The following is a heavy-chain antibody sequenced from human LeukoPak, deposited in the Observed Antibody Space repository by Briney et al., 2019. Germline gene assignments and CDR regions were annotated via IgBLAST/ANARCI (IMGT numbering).Heavy chain of an antibody. CDR2: IVVGSGNT. D-gene: IGHD3-10*01. J-gene: IGHJ6*02. CDR3: ARDSGNYHYDMDV. CDR1: GYTFTSSA. Sequence: GASVKVSCKASGYTFTSSAVQWVRQARGQRLEWIGWIVVGSGNTNYAQKFQERVTITRDMSTSTAYMELSSLRSEDTAVYYCARDSGNYHYDMDVWGQGTTVIVSS. V-gene: IGHV1-58*01.